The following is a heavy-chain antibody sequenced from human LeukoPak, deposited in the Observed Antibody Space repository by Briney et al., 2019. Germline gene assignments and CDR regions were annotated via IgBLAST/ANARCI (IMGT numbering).Heavy chain of an antibody. V-gene: IGHV3-7*01. Sequence: GGSLRLSSAASGFSFSTSWMAWVRQAPGKGLEWVSHINKDGSERYLDSVMGRFTVSRDNAKNLLYLQMNGPRAEDTAVYYCATLSGDVTTFDYWGQGILVTVSS. CDR3: ATLSGDVTTFDY. CDR1: GFSFSTSW. CDR2: INKDGSER. D-gene: IGHD7-27*01. J-gene: IGHJ4*02.